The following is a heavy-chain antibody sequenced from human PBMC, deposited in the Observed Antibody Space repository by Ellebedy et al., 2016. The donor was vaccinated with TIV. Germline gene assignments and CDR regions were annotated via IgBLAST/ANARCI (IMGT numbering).Heavy chain of an antibody. Sequence: GGSLRLXXAASAFTFNNYYMTWVRQAPEKGLEWVANINQGGTEKNYVDAVKGRFTISRDNTKNSLYLQMNSLRVEDTAIYFCARWNYACDYWGQGTPVTVSS. D-gene: IGHD1-7*01. V-gene: IGHV3-7*01. CDR2: INQGGTEK. CDR1: AFTFNNYY. CDR3: ARWNYACDY. J-gene: IGHJ4*02.